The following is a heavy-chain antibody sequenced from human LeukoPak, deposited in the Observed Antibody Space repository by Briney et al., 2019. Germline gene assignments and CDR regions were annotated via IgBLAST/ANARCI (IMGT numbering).Heavy chain of an antibody. D-gene: IGHD3-10*01. V-gene: IGHV3-21*01. CDR3: ASLQGSGSYYFDAFDI. J-gene: IGHJ3*02. CDR1: GFTFSSYE. CDR2: ISGSSSYI. Sequence: PGGSLRLSCAASGFTFSSYEMNWVRQAPGKGLEWVSSISGSSSYIYYADSVKGRFTISRDNAKNSLYVQMNSLRAEDTAVYYCASLQGSGSYYFDAFDIWGQGTMVTVSS.